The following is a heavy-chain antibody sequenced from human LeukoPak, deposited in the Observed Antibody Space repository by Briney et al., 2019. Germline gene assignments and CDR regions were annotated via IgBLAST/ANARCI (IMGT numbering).Heavy chain of an antibody. J-gene: IGHJ4*02. CDR3: AGSYYYGSGSYFGEDY. V-gene: IGHV4-38-2*02. CDR1: GYSISSGYY. CDR2: IYHSGST. D-gene: IGHD3-10*01. Sequence: SETLSLTCTVSGYSISSGYYWGWIRQPPGKGLEWIGSIYHSGSTYYNPSLKSRVTISVDTSKNQFSLKLSSVTAADTAVYYCAGSYYYGSGSYFGEDYWGQGTLVTVSS.